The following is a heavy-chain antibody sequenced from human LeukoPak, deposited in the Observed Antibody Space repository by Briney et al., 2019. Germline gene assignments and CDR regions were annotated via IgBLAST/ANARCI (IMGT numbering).Heavy chain of an antibody. Sequence: SETLSLTCTVSGGSISSYYWSWLRQPPGKGLEWIGYIYYSGSTNYSPSPKSRLTISVDTSKNQFSLKLSSVTAADTAVYYCARARYVNSFYAFDIWGQGTLVTVSS. CDR3: ARARYVNSFYAFDI. D-gene: IGHD3-9*01. J-gene: IGHJ3*02. CDR1: GGSISSYY. CDR2: IYYSGST. V-gene: IGHV4-59*01.